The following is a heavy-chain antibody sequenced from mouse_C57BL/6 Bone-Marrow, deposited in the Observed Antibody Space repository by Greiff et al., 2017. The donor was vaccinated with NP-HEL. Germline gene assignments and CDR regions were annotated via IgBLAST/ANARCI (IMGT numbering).Heavy chain of an antibody. CDR1: GYTFTSYW. Sequence: VQLQQPGAELVRPGTSVKLSCKASGYTFTSYWMHWVKQRPGQGLEWIGVIDPSDSYTNYNQKFKGKATLTVDTSSSTAYMQLSLTSEDSAVYYCARKGYYGLFAYWGQGTLVTVSA. CDR2: IDPSDSYT. J-gene: IGHJ3*01. D-gene: IGHD1-2*01. CDR3: ARKGYYGLFAY. V-gene: IGHV1-59*01.